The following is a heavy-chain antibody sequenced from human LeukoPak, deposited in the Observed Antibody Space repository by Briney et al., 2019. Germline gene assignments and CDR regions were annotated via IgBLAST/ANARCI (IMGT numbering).Heavy chain of an antibody. J-gene: IGHJ3*02. D-gene: IGHD3-9*01. V-gene: IGHV3-49*03. CDR2: IRSKAYGGTT. CDR3: TRDSMKYYDILTGLDAFDI. Sequence: GGSLRLSCTASGFTFGDHAMSWFRQAPGKGLEWVGFIRSKAYGGTTEYAASVKGRFTISRDDSKSIAYLQMNSLKTEDTAVYYCTRDSMKYYDILTGLDAFDIWGQGTMVTVSS. CDR1: GFTFGDHA.